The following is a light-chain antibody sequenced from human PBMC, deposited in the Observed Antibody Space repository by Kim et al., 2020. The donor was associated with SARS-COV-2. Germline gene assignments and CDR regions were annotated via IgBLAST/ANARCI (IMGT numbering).Light chain of an antibody. J-gene: IGKJ5*01. CDR2: GAS. Sequence: ENVLTQSPGTLSLSPGERVTLSCRASQSVSSNFLAWYQQKPGQAPRLLIYGASSRATGIPDRFSGSGSGTDFTLSISRLEPEDFAVYYCHQYGTPPITFGQGTRLEIK. CDR3: HQYGTPPIT. CDR1: QSVSSNF. V-gene: IGKV3-20*01.